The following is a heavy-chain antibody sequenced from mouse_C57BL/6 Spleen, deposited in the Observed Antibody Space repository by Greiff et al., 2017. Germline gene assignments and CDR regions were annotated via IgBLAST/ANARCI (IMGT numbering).Heavy chain of an antibody. CDR2: IYPGDGVT. V-gene: IGHV1-82*01. Sequence: QVQLKESGPELVKPGASVKISCKASGYAFSSSWTNWVKQRLGKGLEWIGRIYPGDGVTNYNGKFKGKATLTADKSSSTAYMQLSSLTSEDSAVYFCARSLPYGNYVYWYFDVWGTGTTVTVSS. D-gene: IGHD2-1*01. CDR3: ARSLPYGNYVYWYFDV. CDR1: GYAFSSSW. J-gene: IGHJ1*03.